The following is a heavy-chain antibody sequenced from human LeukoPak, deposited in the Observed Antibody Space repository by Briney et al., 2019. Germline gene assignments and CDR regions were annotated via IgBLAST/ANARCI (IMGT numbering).Heavy chain of an antibody. CDR1: GFTFGEYA. D-gene: IGHD6-13*01. CDR2: IRSKAYGGTT. CDR3: ARPNGYSSSWYWFDP. Sequence: KAGASLRLSCTAYGFTFGEYAMSWFRQAAGKGLEWVGFIRSKAYGGTTEYAASVKGRFTISRDDSKSIAYLQMNSLKTEDTAVYYCARPNGYSSSWYWFDPWGQGTLVTVSS. J-gene: IGHJ5*02. V-gene: IGHV3-49*05.